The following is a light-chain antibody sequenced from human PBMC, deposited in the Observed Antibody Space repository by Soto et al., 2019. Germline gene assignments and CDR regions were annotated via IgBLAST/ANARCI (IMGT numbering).Light chain of an antibody. CDR3: SSYTNIKTRACV. CDR2: EVT. Sequence: QSALPQPASVSGSPGQSITISCTGTSGDIGSYNRVSWYQQHPGKAPKLIIYEVTDRPSGVSNRFSGSKSGNTASLTISGLRAEHEAQYYCSSYTNIKTRACVFGTGTKLTVL. CDR1: SGDIGSYNR. V-gene: IGLV2-14*01. J-gene: IGLJ1*01.